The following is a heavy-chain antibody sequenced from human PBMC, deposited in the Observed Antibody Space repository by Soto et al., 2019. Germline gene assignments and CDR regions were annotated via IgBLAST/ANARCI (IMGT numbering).Heavy chain of an antibody. V-gene: IGHV4-31*03. D-gene: IGHD2-21*01. J-gene: IGHJ5*02. CDR3: ARLRIATNNYKWFDP. CDR1: GAALSRGNYY. CDR2: IYVTGAV. Sequence: TLSLTCSVSGAALSRGNYYWSWIRQVPGKGLEWIGHIYVTGAVDYNPSLRDRITISQDTSERQFSLNLRLVTAADTAVYYCARLRIATNNYKWFDPWGQGTLVTVSS.